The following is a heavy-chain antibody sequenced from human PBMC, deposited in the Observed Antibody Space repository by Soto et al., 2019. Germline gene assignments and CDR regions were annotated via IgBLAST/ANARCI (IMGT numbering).Heavy chain of an antibody. D-gene: IGHD5-12*01. CDR3: ARGPYRNTYNWFDS. V-gene: IGHV3-48*03. CDR2: ISGSGLTT. Sequence: GGSLRLSCAASGFIFSDYEINWVRQAPGKGLEWVSYISGSGLTTYYADSVKGRFTISRDNAKNSLYLQMSSLGVEDTAVYYCARGPYRNTYNWFDSWGQGTLVTVSS. J-gene: IGHJ5*02. CDR1: GFIFSDYE.